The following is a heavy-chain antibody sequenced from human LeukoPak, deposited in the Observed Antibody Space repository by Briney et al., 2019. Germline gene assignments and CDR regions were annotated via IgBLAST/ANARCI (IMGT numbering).Heavy chain of an antibody. CDR2: ICYSGST. J-gene: IGHJ6*03. Sequence: SETLSLTCTVSGGSISSYYLSWIRQPPGKGLEWIGYICYSGSTNYNPSLKSRVTISVDTSKNQFSLKLSSVTAADTAVYYCARETSQKGAHYMDVWGKGTTVTISS. V-gene: IGHV4-59*01. CDR1: GGSISSYY. CDR3: ARETSQKGAHYMDV. D-gene: IGHD3-16*01.